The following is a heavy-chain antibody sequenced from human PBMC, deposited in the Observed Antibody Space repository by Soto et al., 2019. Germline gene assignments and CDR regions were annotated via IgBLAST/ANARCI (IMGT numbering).Heavy chain of an antibody. CDR1: GYSFTIYV. V-gene: IGHV1-3*01. J-gene: IGHJ4*02. CDR2: INAGNGNT. CDR3: ARGDMTTFEY. Sequence: ASVKVSCKASGYSFTIYVMHWMRQAPGQRLEWMGWINAGNGNTKYSQKFQGRVTITRDTSASTAYMELSSLRSEDTAVYYCARGDMTTFEYWGKGNLVTVYS.